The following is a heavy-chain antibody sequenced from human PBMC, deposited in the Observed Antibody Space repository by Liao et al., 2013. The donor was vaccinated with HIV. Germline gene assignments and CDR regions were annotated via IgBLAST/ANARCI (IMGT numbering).Heavy chain of an antibody. J-gene: IGHJ3*02. Sequence: QVQLQESGPGLVKPSQTLSLTCTVSGGSISSDSYYWSWIRQPAGKGLEWIGRIYTSGSTNYNPSLKSRVTISVDTSKTQFSLKLSSVTAADTAVYYCARDSGDYADIWGQGTMVTVSS. D-gene: IGHD2-2*01. V-gene: IGHV4-61*02. CDR1: GGSISSDSYY. CDR2: IYTSGST. CDR3: ARDSGDYADI.